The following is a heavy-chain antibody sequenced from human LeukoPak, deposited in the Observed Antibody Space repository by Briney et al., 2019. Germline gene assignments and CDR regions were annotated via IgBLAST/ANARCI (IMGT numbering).Heavy chain of an antibody. CDR2: VSTSGSYI. CDR1: GFTLSNYR. J-gene: IGHJ4*02. D-gene: IGHD6-13*01. Sequence: PGGSLRLSCAASGFTLSNYRMNWVRQAPGKGLEWVSSVSTSGSYIYYADSVKGRFTISRDNAKNSLHLQMNGLRAEDTAVYYCARAETGYSSSWYFDYWGQGTLVTVSS. CDR3: ARAETGYSSSWYFDY. V-gene: IGHV3-21*01.